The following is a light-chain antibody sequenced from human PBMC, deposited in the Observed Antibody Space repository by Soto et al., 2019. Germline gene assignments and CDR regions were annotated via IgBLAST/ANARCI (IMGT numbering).Light chain of an antibody. CDR3: SSYTGSNSWV. CDR2: EVT. V-gene: IGLV2-14*01. CDR1: SSDVGGHNF. Sequence: QSALTQPASVSGSPGQSITISCTGTSSDVGGHNFVSWYQQYPGKAPKLMIYEVTNRPSGVSDRFSGSKSGNTASLTISGLQAEDEADYYCSSYTGSNSWVFGGGTKLTVL. J-gene: IGLJ3*02.